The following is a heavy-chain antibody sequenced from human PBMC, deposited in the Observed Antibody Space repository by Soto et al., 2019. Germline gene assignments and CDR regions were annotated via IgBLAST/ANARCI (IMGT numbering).Heavy chain of an antibody. J-gene: IGHJ3*02. CDR3: AKATATGGGAFDI. CDR2: ICGSGGRT. Sequence: VGSLTLCCAAHVCSFGTYAESGVRQAPGMCLECVSAICGSGGRTFYVESVKGRFTISRDSFQNTVYLQMNSLTAGETALYYCAKATATGGGAFDICGQGTMVTGS. D-gene: IGHD2-8*02. V-gene: IGHV3-23*01. CDR1: VCSFGTYA.